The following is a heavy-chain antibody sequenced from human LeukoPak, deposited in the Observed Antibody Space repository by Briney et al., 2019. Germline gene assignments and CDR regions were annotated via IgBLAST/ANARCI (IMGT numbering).Heavy chain of an antibody. CDR1: GFTFSTYA. CDR3: AKFSIGPTAPA. D-gene: IGHD1-1*01. J-gene: IGHJ5*02. V-gene: IGHV3-23*01. Sequence: GGSLRLSCAASGFTFSTYAMSWVRQAPGKGLEWVSGLTGSGGATYYADSVKGRFTISRDNSKNTLYLQLNSLRAEDTALYYCAKFSIGPTAPAWGQGTLVTVSS. CDR2: LTGSGGAT.